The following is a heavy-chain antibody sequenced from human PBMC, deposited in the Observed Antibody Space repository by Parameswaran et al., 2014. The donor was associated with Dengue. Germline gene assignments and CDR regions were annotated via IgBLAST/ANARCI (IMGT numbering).Heavy chain of an antibody. V-gene: IGHV3-30*18. Sequence: VRQAPGRAGVVAVISYDGSNKYYADSVKGRFTISRDNSKNTLYLQMNSLRAEDTAVYYCAKDLYDSSGYPDYWGQGTLVTVSS. CDR2: ISYDGSNK. J-gene: IGHJ4*02. D-gene: IGHD3-22*01. CDR3: AKDLYDSSGYPDY.